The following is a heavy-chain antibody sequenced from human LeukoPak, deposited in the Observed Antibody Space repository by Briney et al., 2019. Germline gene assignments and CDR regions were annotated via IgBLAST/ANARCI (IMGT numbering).Heavy chain of an antibody. CDR2: ISYDGSNK. Sequence: GGSLRLSCAASGSTFSSYAMHWVRQAPGKGLEWVAVISYDGSNKYYADSVKGRFTISRDNSKNTLYLQMNSLRAEDTAVYYCARDLGQTAFDYWGQGTLVTVSS. CDR3: ARDLGQTAFDY. J-gene: IGHJ4*02. D-gene: IGHD3-16*01. CDR1: GSTFSSYA. V-gene: IGHV3-30-3*01.